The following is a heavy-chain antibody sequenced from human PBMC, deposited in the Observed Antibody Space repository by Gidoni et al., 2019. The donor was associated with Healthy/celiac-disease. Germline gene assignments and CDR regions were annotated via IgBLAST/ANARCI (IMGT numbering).Heavy chain of an antibody. CDR3: ARDRQQLVYFDY. Sequence: QVHLVESGGGVVQPGRSLRLSCADSGFTFRSYAMHWVRQAPGKGLEWVAVISSDGSNKYYADSVKGRFTISRDSSKNTLYLQMNSLRPEDTAGYYCARDRQQLVYFDYWGQGTLVTVSS. CDR1: GFTFRSYA. CDR2: ISSDGSNK. D-gene: IGHD6-13*01. V-gene: IGHV3-30-3*01. J-gene: IGHJ4*02.